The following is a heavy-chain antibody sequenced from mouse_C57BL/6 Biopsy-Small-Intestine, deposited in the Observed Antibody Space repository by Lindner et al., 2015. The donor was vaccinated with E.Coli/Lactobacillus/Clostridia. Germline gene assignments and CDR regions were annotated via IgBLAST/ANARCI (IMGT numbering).Heavy chain of an antibody. V-gene: IGHV1-74*01. CDR1: GGTFSSYT. D-gene: IGHD6-1*01. CDR2: IIASLGIA. J-gene: IGHJ4*01. Sequence: SVKVSCKASGGTFSSYTISWVRQAPGQGLEWMGRIIASLGIANYAQNFQGRVTITADKSTSTVYMELSSLGSEDTAVYYCARDPEGYCISATCFTFFDNWGQGTLVTVSS. CDR3: ARDPEGYCISATCFTFFDN.